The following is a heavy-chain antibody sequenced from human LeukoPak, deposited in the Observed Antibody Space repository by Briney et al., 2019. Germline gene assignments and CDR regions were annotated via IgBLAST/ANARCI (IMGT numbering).Heavy chain of an antibody. CDR3: ARLREVVIIPAAVDY. CDR2: IMSSGTYI. CDR1: GFTFSYYS. J-gene: IGHJ4*02. D-gene: IGHD2-2*01. V-gene: IGHV3-21*01. Sequence: GGSLRLSCAASGFTFSYYSVTWVRQAPGKGLEWVSAIMSSGTYIYYADSVKGRFAISRDNAKNSLYLQMNSLRAEDTAVYYCARLREVVIIPAAVDYWGQGTLVTVSS.